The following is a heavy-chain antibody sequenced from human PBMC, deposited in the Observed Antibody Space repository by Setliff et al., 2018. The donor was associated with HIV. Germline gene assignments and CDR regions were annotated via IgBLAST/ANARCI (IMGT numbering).Heavy chain of an antibody. J-gene: IGHJ4*02. Sequence: PGGSLRLSCAASGFTFSNYGMHWVRQAPGKGLEWVAFIQYDGNDRQYADSVKGRFTISRENSKNTVYLQMTSLRVEDTAAYYCAKDYFSGYDFRYFFDYWGQGALVTVSS. V-gene: IGHV3-30*02. CDR3: AKDYFSGYDFRYFFDY. D-gene: IGHD5-12*01. CDR1: GFTFSNYG. CDR2: IQYDGNDR.